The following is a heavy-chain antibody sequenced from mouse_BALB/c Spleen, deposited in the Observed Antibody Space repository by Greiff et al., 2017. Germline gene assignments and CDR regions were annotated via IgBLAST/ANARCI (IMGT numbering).Heavy chain of an antibody. Sequence: VQLQQSGAELMKPGASVKISCKATGYTFSSYWIEWVKQRPGHGLEWIGEILPGSGSTNYNEKFKGKATFTADTSSNTAYMQLSSLTSEDSAVYYCARSGYDDAMDYWGQGTSVTVSA. CDR1: GYTFSSYW. V-gene: IGHV1-9*01. D-gene: IGHD2-14*01. J-gene: IGHJ4*01. CDR2: ILPGSGST. CDR3: ARSGYDDAMDY.